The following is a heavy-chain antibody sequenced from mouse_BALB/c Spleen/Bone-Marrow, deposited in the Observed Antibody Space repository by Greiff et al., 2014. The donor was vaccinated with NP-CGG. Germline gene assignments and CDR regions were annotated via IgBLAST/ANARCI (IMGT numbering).Heavy chain of an antibody. D-gene: IGHD1-2*01. CDR2: ISGGSSII. Sequence: DVHLVESGGGLVQPGGSRKLSCAASGFTFSSFGMHWVRQAPEKGLEWVAYISGGSSIIYYADTVKGCFTISRDNPKNTLFLQMTSLRSEDTAIYYCARKDYFGYAAMDYWGQGTSVTVSS. V-gene: IGHV5-17*02. CDR1: GFTFSSFG. CDR3: ARKDYFGYAAMDY. J-gene: IGHJ4*01.